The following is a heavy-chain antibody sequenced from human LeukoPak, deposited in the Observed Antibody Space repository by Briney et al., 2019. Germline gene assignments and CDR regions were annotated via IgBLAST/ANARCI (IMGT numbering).Heavy chain of an antibody. CDR1: GVSFSIYA. Sequence: PGGSLRLSCAASGVSFSIYAMGWVPEAPGKGLEWVSSIKNGGNDPFYADSVKGRFTISRDNSKNTLFLQLSSLRAEDSAVYYCARGGHDFNPFYWWGQGTLVTVSS. CDR2: IKNGGNDP. J-gene: IGHJ4*02. V-gene: IGHV3-23*01. D-gene: IGHD2-21*02. CDR3: ARGGHDFNPFYW.